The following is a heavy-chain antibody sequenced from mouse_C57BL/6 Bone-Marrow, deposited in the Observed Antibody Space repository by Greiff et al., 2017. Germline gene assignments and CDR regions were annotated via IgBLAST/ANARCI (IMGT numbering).Heavy chain of an antibody. CDR3: AGWGLRRRKAAGYFDY. Sequence: VQLQQSGAELAKPGASVKLSCKASGYTFTSYWMHWVKQRPGQGLEWIGYINPSSGYTKYNQKFKDKATLTADKSSSTAYMQLSSLTYEDSAGYYCAGWGLRRRKAAGYFDYWGQGTTLTVSS. CDR1: GYTFTSYW. V-gene: IGHV1-7*01. D-gene: IGHD2-2*01. CDR2: INPSSGYT. J-gene: IGHJ2*01.